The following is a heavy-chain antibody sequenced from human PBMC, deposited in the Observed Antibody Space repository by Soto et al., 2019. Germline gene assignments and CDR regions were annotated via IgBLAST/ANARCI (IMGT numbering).Heavy chain of an antibody. CDR2: IIPIFGTA. CDR3: ARGTGYYYDSSGYLFDI. CDR1: SGSFSSYA. J-gene: IGHJ3*02. Sequence: SVRVGYEASSGSFSSYAISWVRQAPGQGLEWMGGIIPIFGTADYAQKFQGRVTITADESTSTAYMELSSLRSEDTAVYYCARGTGYYYDSSGYLFDICGQGTMVTVSS. V-gene: IGHV1-69*01. D-gene: IGHD3-22*01.